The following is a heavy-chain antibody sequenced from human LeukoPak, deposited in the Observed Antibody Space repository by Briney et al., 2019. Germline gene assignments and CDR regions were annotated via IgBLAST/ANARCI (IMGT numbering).Heavy chain of an antibody. D-gene: IGHD3-22*01. CDR3: ARDYGSTMIVVVITTSYYFDY. CDR2: ISYDGSNK. V-gene: IGHV3-30-3*01. J-gene: IGHJ4*02. Sequence: GGSLRLSCAASGFSFSTYAMHWVRQAPGKGLEWVAVISYDGSNKYYADSVKGRFTISRDNSKNTLYLQMNSLRAEDTAVYYCARDYGSTMIVVVITTSYYFDYWGQGTLVTVS. CDR1: GFSFSTYA.